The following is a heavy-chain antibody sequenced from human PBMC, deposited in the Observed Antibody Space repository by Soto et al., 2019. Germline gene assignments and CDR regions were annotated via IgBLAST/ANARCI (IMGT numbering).Heavy chain of an antibody. J-gene: IGHJ4*02. CDR1: GFTFSSYG. Sequence: QVQLVESGGGVVQPGRSLRLSCAASGFTFSSYGMHGVRQAPGKGLEWVAVISYDGSNKYYADSVKGRFTISRDNSKNTLYLQMNSLRAEDTAVYYCAKDGSSSIAARLDYWGQGTLVTVSS. V-gene: IGHV3-30*18. CDR3: AKDGSSSIAARLDY. CDR2: ISYDGSNK. D-gene: IGHD6-6*01.